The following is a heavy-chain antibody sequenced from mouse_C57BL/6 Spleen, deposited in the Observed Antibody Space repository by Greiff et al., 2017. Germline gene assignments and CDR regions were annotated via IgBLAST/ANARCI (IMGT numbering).Heavy chain of an antibody. D-gene: IGHD4-1*01. J-gene: IGHJ4*01. CDR3: EAGTRCAMDY. Sequence: QVQLQQPGAELVKPGASVKLSCTASGYTFTSYWMHWVKQRPGRGLVWIGRIDPNSGGTKYNEKFKSKATLTVNKPSSTAYMQLSSLTSEDSAVYFCEAGTRCAMDYWGQGTSVTVSS. CDR2: IDPNSGGT. V-gene: IGHV1-72*01. CDR1: GYTFTSYW.